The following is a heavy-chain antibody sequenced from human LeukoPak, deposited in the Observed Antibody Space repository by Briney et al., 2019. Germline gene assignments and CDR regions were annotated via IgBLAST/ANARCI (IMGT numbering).Heavy chain of an antibody. CDR2: ISYDGSNK. CDR3: AKLREPFDY. CDR1: GFTFSSYG. J-gene: IGHJ4*02. Sequence: GGSLRLSCAASGFTFSSYGMHWVRQAPGKGLEWVAVISYDGSNKYYADSVKGRFTISRENSKNTLYLQMNSLRAEDTAVYYCAKLREPFDYWGQGTLVTVSS. V-gene: IGHV3-30*18. D-gene: IGHD1-14*01.